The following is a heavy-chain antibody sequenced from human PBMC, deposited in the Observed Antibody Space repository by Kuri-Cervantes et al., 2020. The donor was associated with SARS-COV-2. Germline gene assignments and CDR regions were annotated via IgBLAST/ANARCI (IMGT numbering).Heavy chain of an antibody. CDR3: ARVNWDVPFTTLDY. D-gene: IGHD1-1*01. V-gene: IGHV1-18*04. J-gene: IGHJ4*02. CDR2: VSSYTGNT. CDR1: GYTFSNYG. Sequence: ASVKVSCKASGYTFSNYGFSWVRQAPGQGLEWMGWVSSYTGNTDYAQKFLGRITMTADKSPTTADLELRSLRSDDTAVYYCARVNWDVPFTTLDYWGQGTRVTVSS.